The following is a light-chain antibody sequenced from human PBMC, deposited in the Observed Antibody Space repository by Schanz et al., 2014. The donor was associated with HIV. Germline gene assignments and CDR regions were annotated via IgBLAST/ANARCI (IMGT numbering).Light chain of an antibody. CDR3: QQYEDSPGYT. V-gene: IGKV3-20*01. J-gene: IGKJ2*01. Sequence: EIVLTQYPGTLSLSPGEAATLSCRASQSIRTRSLAWYQQRSGQPPRLLIYDTFRRATGVPDRFSGSGSGKDFTLTINSLEPEDFTIYYCQQYEDSPGYTFGQGTKLEIK. CDR1: QSIRTRS. CDR2: DTF.